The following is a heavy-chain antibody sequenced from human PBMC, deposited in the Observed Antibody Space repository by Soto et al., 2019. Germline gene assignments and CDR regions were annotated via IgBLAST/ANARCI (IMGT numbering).Heavy chain of an antibody. CDR3: ATDLLHRHPLLVYYYGMDV. Sequence: QVQLVQSGAEVKKPGASVKVSCKVSGYTLTELSMHWVRQAPGKGLEWMGGFDPEDGETIYAQKFQGRVTMTEDTSTDTAYMELSSLRSEDTAVYYCATDLLHRHPLLVYYYGMDVWGQGTTVTVSS. CDR1: GYTLTELS. J-gene: IGHJ6*02. V-gene: IGHV1-24*01. CDR2: FDPEDGET. D-gene: IGHD3-22*01.